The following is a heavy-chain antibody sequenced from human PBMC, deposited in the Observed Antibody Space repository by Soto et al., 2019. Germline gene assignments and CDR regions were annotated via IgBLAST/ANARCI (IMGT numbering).Heavy chain of an antibody. CDR2: IRSKTYGGTT. J-gene: IGHJ4*02. CDR3: TRARGYGSGGSCSGFYV. V-gene: IGHV3-49*03. Sequence: GGSLRLSCTASGFTFGDYAMSWFRQAPGKGLEWVGFIRSKTYGGTTEYAASVKGRFTISRDDSKSIAYLQMNSLKTEDTAVYYCTRARGYGSGGSCSGFYVWGQGTLVTVAS. D-gene: IGHD2-15*01. CDR1: GFTFGDYA.